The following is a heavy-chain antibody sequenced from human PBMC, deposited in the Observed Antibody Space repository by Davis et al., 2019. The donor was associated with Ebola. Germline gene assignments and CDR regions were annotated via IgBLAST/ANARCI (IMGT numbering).Heavy chain of an antibody. CDR3: AKNNWNDFIMLDY. Sequence: GGSLRLSCAASGFTFSSYWMHWVRQAPGKGLEWVSGISGTGGSTYYADSVKGRFTIFRDNSKNTLYLQMNSLRAEDTAVYYCAKNNWNDFIMLDYWGQGTLVTVSS. J-gene: IGHJ4*02. D-gene: IGHD1-1*01. V-gene: IGHV3-23*01. CDR2: ISGTGGST. CDR1: GFTFSSYW.